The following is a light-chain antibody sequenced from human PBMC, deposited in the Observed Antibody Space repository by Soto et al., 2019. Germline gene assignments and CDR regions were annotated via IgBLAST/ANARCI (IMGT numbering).Light chain of an antibody. Sequence: QSALTQPRSVSGSPGQSVTISCTGTSSDVGGYNFVSWYQQHPGKAPKFMIYDVTKRPSGVPDRFSGSKSGNTASLTISGLQAEDEADYYCCSYVGSYPSYVFGTGTKVTVL. CDR3: CSYVGSYPSYV. CDR1: SSDVGGYNF. CDR2: DVT. V-gene: IGLV2-11*01. J-gene: IGLJ1*01.